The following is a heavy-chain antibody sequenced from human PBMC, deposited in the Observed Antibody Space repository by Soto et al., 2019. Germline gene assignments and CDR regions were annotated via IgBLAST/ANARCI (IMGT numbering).Heavy chain of an antibody. V-gene: IGHV1-46*01. CDR2: INPSGGST. D-gene: IGHD3-3*01. CDR1: GYTFTSYY. J-gene: IGHJ6*02. CDR3: AIYALRITIFGVVPNVYYYYGMDF. Sequence: EASVKVPCKASGYTFTSYYMHWVRQAPGQGLEWMGIINPSGGSTSYAQKFQGRVTMTRDTSTSTVYMELSSLRSEDTALYYCAIYALRITIFGVVPNVYYYYGMDFWCLGPMVTGS.